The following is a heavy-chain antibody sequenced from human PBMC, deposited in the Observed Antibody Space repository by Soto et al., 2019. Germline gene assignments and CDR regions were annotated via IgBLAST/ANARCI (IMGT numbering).Heavy chain of an antibody. J-gene: IGHJ4*02. CDR2: IIPILGIA. V-gene: IGHV1-69*08. CDR1: GGTFSSYT. Sequence: QVQLVQSGAEVKKPGSSVKVSCKASGGTFSSYTISWVRQAPGQGLEWMGRIIPILGIANYAQKFQGRVTIEADKSTSTGYIEPSSLRSEDTAVYYCARDKLYYGSGSYSDYWGQGTLVTVSS. CDR3: ARDKLYYGSGSYSDY. D-gene: IGHD3-10*01.